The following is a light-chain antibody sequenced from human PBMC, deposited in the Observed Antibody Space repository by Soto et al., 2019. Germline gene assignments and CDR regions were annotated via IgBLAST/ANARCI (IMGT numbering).Light chain of an antibody. CDR1: SSDVGGYNY. V-gene: IGLV2-11*01. J-gene: IGLJ2*01. CDR2: DVS. CDR3: CSYAGSVPVV. Sequence: QSVLTQPRSVSGSPGQSVTISCTGTSSDVGGYNYVSWYQQHPGKAPKLMIYDVSKRPSGVPDRFSGSKSGNTASLTISGLQAEDEADYYCCSYAGSVPVVFGGGTKVTVL.